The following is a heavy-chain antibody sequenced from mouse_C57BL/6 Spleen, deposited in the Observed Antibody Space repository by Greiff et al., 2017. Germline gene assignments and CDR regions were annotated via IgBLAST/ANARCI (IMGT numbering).Heavy chain of an antibody. CDR2: IYPGSGST. V-gene: IGHV1-55*01. J-gene: IGHJ2*01. D-gene: IGHD1-1*01. CDR3: ARKPIYGSSLHYFDY. Sequence: VQLQQPGAELVKPGASVKMSCKASGYTFTSYWITWVKQRPGQGLEWIGDIYPGSGSTNYNEKFKSKATLTVDTSSSTAYMQLSSLTSEDSAVYYCARKPIYGSSLHYFDYWGQGTTLTVSS. CDR1: GYTFTSYW.